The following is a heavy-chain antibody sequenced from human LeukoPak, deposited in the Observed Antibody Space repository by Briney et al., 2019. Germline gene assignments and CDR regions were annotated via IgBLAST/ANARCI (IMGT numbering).Heavy chain of an antibody. D-gene: IGHD3-16*02. V-gene: IGHV3-21*01. CDR2: ISSSSSYI. CDR1: GFTFSSYS. CDR3: AREGELSPSAFDI. Sequence: GSLRLSCAASGFTFSSYSMNWVRQAPGKGLEWVSSISSSSSYIYYADSVKGRFTISRDNAKNSLYLQMNSLRAEDTAVYYCAREGELSPSAFDIWGQGTIVTVSS. J-gene: IGHJ3*02.